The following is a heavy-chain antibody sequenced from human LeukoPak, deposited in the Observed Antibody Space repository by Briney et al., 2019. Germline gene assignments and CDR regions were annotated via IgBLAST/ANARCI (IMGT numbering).Heavy chain of an antibody. Sequence: GGSLRLSCAGSGFTFSNAWMTWVRQAPGKGLEWVGRIKSKPARGTIDYAAPVKGRFTISRDDSKNTVYLQMNSLKTEDTAMYYCTTTYYFDSSGYSTYYWGQGTLVTVSS. V-gene: IGHV3-15*01. CDR1: GFTFSNAW. D-gene: IGHD3-22*01. CDR3: TTTYYFDSSGYSTYY. J-gene: IGHJ4*02. CDR2: IKSKPARGTI.